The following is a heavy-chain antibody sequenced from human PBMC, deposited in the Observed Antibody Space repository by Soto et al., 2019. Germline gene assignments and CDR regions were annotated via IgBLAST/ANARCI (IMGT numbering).Heavy chain of an antibody. V-gene: IGHV4-61*01. CDR2: IYYSGST. D-gene: IGHD3-22*01. J-gene: IGHJ6*02. CDR1: GGSVSSGSYY. Sequence: SETLSLACPVSGGSVSSGSYYWSWIRQPPWKGLEWIGYIYYSGSTNYNPSLKSRVTISVDTSKNQFSLKLSSVTAADTAVYYCARNPHYYDSSGPIAGMDVWGQGTTVTVS. CDR3: ARNPHYYDSSGPIAGMDV.